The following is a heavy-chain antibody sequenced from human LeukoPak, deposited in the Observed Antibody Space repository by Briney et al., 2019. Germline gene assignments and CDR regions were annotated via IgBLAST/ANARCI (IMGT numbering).Heavy chain of an antibody. CDR3: TAEPPMVRGVRGSDY. CDR1: GASISSYY. CDR2: IYHSGST. Sequence: PSETLSLSCTVSGASISSYYWSWIRQPPGKGLEWIGYIYHSGSTYYNPSLKSRVTISVDRSKNQFSLKLSSVTAADTAVYYCTAEPPMVRGVRGSDYWGQGTLVTVSS. J-gene: IGHJ4*02. D-gene: IGHD3-10*01. V-gene: IGHV4-59*04.